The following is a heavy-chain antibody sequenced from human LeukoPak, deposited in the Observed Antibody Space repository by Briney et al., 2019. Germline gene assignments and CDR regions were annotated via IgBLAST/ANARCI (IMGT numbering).Heavy chain of an antibody. CDR2: IKQDGSEK. CDR3: ARQRDYYDSSGPGAFDI. V-gene: IGHV3-7*01. Sequence: GGSLRLSCAASGFTFSSYWMSWVRQAPGKGLEWVAIIKQDGSEKYYVDSVKGRFTISRDNAKNSLYLQMNSLRAEDTAVYYCARQRDYYDSSGPGAFDIWGQGTMVTVSS. J-gene: IGHJ3*02. D-gene: IGHD3-22*01. CDR1: GFTFSSYW.